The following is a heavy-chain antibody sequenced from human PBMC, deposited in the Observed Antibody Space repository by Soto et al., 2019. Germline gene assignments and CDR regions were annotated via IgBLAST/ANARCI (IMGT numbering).Heavy chain of an antibody. CDR1: GGTFSSYA. D-gene: IGHD2-2*01. V-gene: IGHV1-69*01. J-gene: IGHJ4*02. Sequence: QVQLVQSGAEVKKPGSSVKVSCKASGGTFSSYAISWVRQAPGQGLEWMGGIIPIFGTANYAQKFQGRVTITADESTSTAYMELSRLRSEDTAVYYCARAVLGYCSSTSCSPFYYWGQGTLVTVSS. CDR2: IIPIFGTA. CDR3: ARAVLGYCSSTSCSPFYY.